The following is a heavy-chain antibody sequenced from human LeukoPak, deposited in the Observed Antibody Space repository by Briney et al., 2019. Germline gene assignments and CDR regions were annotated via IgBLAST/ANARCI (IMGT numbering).Heavy chain of an antibody. D-gene: IGHD2-2*01. CDR2: ISSSGSTI. CDR1: GFTFSDYN. V-gene: IGHV3-11*01. J-gene: IGHJ6*02. Sequence: GGSLRLSCAASGFTFSDYNMSWIRQAPGKGLEWVSYISSSGSTIYYADSVKGRFTISRDNAKNSLYLQMNSLRAEDTAVYYCARGDCSSTSCPDTYYYYGMDVWGQGTTVTVSS. CDR3: ARGDCSSTSCPDTYYYYGMDV.